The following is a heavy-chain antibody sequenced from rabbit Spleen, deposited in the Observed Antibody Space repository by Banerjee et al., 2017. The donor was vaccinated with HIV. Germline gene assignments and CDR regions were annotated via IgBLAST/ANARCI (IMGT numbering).Heavy chain of an antibody. CDR1: GFSFSSSDY. Sequence: QSLEESGGDLVKPGASLTLTCTASGFSFSSSDYICWVRQAPGKGLEWISCIAGGSSGFTYSATWAKGRFTISKTSSTTVTLQLNSLTAADTATYFCARDTSSSFSSYGMDLWGPGTLVTVS. J-gene: IGHJ6*01. CDR3: ARDTSSSFSSYGMDL. CDR2: IAGGSSGFT. V-gene: IGHV1S40*01. D-gene: IGHD1-1*01.